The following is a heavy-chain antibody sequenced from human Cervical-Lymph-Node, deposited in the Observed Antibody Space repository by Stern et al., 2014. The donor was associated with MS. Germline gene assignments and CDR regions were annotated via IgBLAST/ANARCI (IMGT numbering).Heavy chain of an antibody. CDR1: CDSISSYTHY. D-gene: IGHD2-8*02. J-gene: IGHJ4*02. CDR2: FYSGGAT. Sequence: QLQLQESGPGLVKPSETLSLTCAVSCDSISSYTHYWAWIRQPPGKGLEWIGSFYSGGATYYTPSLKTRVPISVDTPKNPFPLGLTSVTAADTAVYYCAKHACTGAACPFDLWGQGTLVTVSS. V-gene: IGHV4-39*01. CDR3: AKHACTGAACPFDL.